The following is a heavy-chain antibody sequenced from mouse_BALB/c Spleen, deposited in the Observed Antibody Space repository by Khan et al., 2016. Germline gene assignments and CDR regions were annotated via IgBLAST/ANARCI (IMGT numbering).Heavy chain of an antibody. J-gene: IGHJ4*01. Sequence: QIQLVQSGPELKKPGETVKISCKASGYTFTNYGMNWVKQAPGKGLQWMGWINTYTGEPTYADDFKGRFAFSLETSASTAYLQINNLKNEDTATYFCAVIYDGYDVGLYYAMDDWGQGTSVTVSS. CDR2: INTYTGEP. V-gene: IGHV9-3-1*01. D-gene: IGHD2-3*01. CDR1: GYTFTNYG. CDR3: AVIYDGYDVGLYYAMDD.